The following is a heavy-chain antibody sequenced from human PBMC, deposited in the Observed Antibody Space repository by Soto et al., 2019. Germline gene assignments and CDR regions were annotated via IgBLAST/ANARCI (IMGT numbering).Heavy chain of an antibody. Sequence: QVQLVQSGAEVKKPGSSVKVSCKASGGTFSSYAISWVRQAPGQGLEWMGGIIPIFGTANYAQKFQGRVTITADESTNTAYMELSSLRSEDTAVYYCAHEGGIIGSPTYYYGMDVWGQGTTVTVSS. CDR1: GGTFSSYA. CDR2: IIPIFGTA. D-gene: IGHD1-26*01. V-gene: IGHV1-69*01. CDR3: AHEGGIIGSPTYYYGMDV. J-gene: IGHJ6*02.